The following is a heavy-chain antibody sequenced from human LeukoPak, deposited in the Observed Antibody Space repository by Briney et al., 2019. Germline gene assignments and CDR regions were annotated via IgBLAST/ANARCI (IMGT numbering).Heavy chain of an antibody. CDR2: IIPILGIA. D-gene: IGHD2-2*01. CDR1: GGTFSSYT. V-gene: IGHV1-69*02. J-gene: IGHJ4*02. CDR3: ARANVVPAGDFDY. Sequence: SVKVSCKASGGTFSSYTISWVRQAPGQGLEWMGRIIPILGIANYAQKFQGRVTITADKSTSTAYMELSSLRSEDTAVYYCARANVVPAGDFDYWGQGTLVTVSS.